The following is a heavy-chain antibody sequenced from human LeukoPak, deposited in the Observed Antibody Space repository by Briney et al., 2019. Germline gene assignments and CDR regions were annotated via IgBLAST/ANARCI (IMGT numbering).Heavy chain of an antibody. CDR3: ARIHLYCSGGSCLKGGFDP. V-gene: IGHV3-11*04. CDR2: ISSSGSTI. D-gene: IGHD2-15*01. CDR1: GFTFSDYY. Sequence: GSLRLSCAASGFTFSDYYMSWIRQAPGKGLEWVSYISSSGSTIYYAGSVKGRFTISMDNAKNSLYLQMNSLRAEDTAVYYCARIHLYCSGGSCLKGGFDPWGQGTLVTVSS. J-gene: IGHJ5*02.